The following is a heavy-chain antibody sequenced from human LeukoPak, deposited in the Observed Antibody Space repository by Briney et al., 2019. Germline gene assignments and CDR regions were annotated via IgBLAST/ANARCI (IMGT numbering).Heavy chain of an antibody. Sequence: GGSLSLSCVGSGFTFRNYWMSWVRQAPGKGLEWVANIKEDGSEKYYVDSVKGRFTISRDNVKSSVFLEVNSLRVDETAVYYCARGGSIGGRFAYWGQGTLVTVSS. V-gene: IGHV3-7*01. CDR3: ARGGSIGGRFAY. CDR1: GFTFRNYW. D-gene: IGHD1-26*01. CDR2: IKEDGSEK. J-gene: IGHJ4*02.